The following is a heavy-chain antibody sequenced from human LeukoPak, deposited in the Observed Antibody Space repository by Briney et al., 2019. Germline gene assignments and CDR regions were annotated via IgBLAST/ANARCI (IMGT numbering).Heavy chain of an antibody. V-gene: IGHV1-2*02. J-gene: IGHJ4*02. CDR3: ARVVAAGSDPIDY. CDR1: GYTFTGYY. D-gene: IGHD2-15*01. CDR2: INPNNGGT. Sequence: ASVKVSCKASGYTFTGYYMHWVRQAPGQGLEWMGWINPNNGGTNYAQKFQGRVTMTRDTSISTAYMELSRLRSDDTAVYYCARVVAAGSDPIDYWGQGTLVTVSS.